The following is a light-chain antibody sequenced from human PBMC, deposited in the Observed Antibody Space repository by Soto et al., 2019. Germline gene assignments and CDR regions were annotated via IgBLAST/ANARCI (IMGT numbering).Light chain of an antibody. CDR1: QSISSW. J-gene: IGKJ1*01. V-gene: IGKV1-5*03. CDR3: QQYNSYART. Sequence: DIPMTQSPSTLSASVGARVTITCRASQSISSWLAWYQQKPGKAPKLLIYKASSLESGVPSRFSGSGSGTEFTLTISSLQPDDFATYYCQQYNSYARTFGQGAKVESK. CDR2: KAS.